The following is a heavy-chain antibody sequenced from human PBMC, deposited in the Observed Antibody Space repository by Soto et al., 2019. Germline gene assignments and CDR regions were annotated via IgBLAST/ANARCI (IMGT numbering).Heavy chain of an antibody. V-gene: IGHV3-30*03. CDR2: ISFDGEKT. CDR1: GFTFKNYA. J-gene: IGHJ6*02. D-gene: IGHD5-12*01. CDR3: AREDDYNYRYFNYGLDV. Sequence: SLRLSCAASGFTFKNYALHWVRQAPGKGLEWVAVISFDGEKTYYADSVKGRFTISRDNSRNTLSLQMNNLRIEDAGVYFCAREDDYNYRYFNYGLDVWGQGTTVTVSS.